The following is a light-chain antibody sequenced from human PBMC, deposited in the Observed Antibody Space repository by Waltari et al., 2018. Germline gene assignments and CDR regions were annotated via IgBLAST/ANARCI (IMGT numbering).Light chain of an antibody. CDR2: EVN. CDR1: NSDIGTYNY. CDR3: SSYAGSNTLV. V-gene: IGLV2-8*01. Sequence: QSALTQPPSASGSPGQSVTIPCSGTNSDIGTYNYVSWFQQHPGRAPKLLIYEVNKRASVVPDRFSGSKSDNRASLTVSWRQADDEAVYHCSSYAGSNTLVFGGGTRLTVL. J-gene: IGLJ2*01.